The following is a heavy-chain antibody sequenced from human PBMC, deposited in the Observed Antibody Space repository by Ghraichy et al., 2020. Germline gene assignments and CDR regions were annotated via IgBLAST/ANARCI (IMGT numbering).Heavy chain of an antibody. V-gene: IGHV1-46*01. CDR2: IKTSGGST. J-gene: IGHJ4*02. D-gene: IGHD3-22*01. CDR3: ARAKDYFYDSIGYSGNFDY. CDR1: GDTFTEHY. Sequence: ASVKVSCKASGDTFTEHYMHWVRQAPGQGLEWMGIIKTSGGSTNSAQKFQGRATMPIDTSTSTFYMELRSLRSEDTAIYYCARAKDYFYDSIGYSGNFDYWGQGTLVTVSS.